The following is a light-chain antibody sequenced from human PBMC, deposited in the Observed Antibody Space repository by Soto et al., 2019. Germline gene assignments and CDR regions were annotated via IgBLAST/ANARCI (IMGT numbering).Light chain of an antibody. V-gene: IGLV2-14*01. CDR3: SSYTSSSTLEGV. Sequence: LTQPASVSGSPGQSITISCTGTSSDVGGYNYVSWYQQHPGKAPKLMIYDVSNRPSGVSNRFSGSKSGNTASLTISGLQAEDEADYYCSSYTSSSTLEGVFGTGTKVTVL. J-gene: IGLJ1*01. CDR2: DVS. CDR1: SSDVGGYNY.